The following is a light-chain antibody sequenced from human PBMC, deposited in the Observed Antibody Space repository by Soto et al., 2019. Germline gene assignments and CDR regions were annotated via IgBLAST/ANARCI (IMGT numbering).Light chain of an antibody. CDR1: QSINTY. V-gene: IGKV3-11*01. CDR2: DAS. J-gene: IGKJ1*01. Sequence: EIVLTQSPATLSLSPGERATLSCSASQSINTYLAWYQQKPGQAPRLLIYDASNRATGIPGRFSGSGSGTDFTLTISSLEPEDFAVYYCQQRGNWPRTFDQGTKVEIK. CDR3: QQRGNWPRT.